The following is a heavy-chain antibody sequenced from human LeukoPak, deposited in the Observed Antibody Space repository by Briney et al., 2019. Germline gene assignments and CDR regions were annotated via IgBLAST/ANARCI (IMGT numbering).Heavy chain of an antibody. Sequence: GSLRLSCAASGFTFSSYGMSWVRQAPGKGLEWVSAISGSGDSTYYADSVKGRFTISRDNSKNTLYLQMNSLRAEDTAVYYCARIRDMVRGVIIPGVYWGQGALVTVSS. CDR2: ISGSGDST. CDR3: ARIRDMVRGVIIPGVY. J-gene: IGHJ4*02. V-gene: IGHV3-23*01. CDR1: GFTFSSYG. D-gene: IGHD3-10*01.